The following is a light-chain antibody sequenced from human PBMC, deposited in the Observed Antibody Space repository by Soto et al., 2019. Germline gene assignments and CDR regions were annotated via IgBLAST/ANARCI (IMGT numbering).Light chain of an antibody. CDR3: QHYHNWPRT. Sequence: EIVLTQSPGTLSLSPGERATLSCGASESVNSNLAWYQHKPGQAPRLLIYGASTRAPGVPARFSGSGSGTDFTLAISDLQPEDFARYYCQHYHNWPRTFGQGTKVDIK. CDR2: GAS. CDR1: ESVNSN. J-gene: IGKJ2*01. V-gene: IGKV3-15*01.